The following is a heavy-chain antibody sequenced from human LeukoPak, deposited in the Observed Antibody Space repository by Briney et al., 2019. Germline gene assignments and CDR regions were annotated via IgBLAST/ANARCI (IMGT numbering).Heavy chain of an antibody. CDR3: ASRIVGATHLDAFDI. J-gene: IGHJ3*02. Sequence: VASVKVSCKASGYTFTSYDINWVRQATGQGLEWMGRMNPNSGNTGYAQKFQGRVTITRNTSISTAYMELSSLRSEDTAVYYCASRIVGATHLDAFDIWGQGTMVTVSS. CDR1: GYTFTSYD. CDR2: MNPNSGNT. V-gene: IGHV1-8*03. D-gene: IGHD1-26*01.